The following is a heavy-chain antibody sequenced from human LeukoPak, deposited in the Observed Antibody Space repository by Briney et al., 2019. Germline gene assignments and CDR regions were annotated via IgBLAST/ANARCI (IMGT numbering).Heavy chain of an antibody. Sequence: GGSLRLSCAASGFIFSNYAMHWVRQAPGKGLEWVAVILYDGGKYYADFVKGRFTISRDNSDNTVYLEMNSLRVEDTAVYYCAKDGEVDIVVVPAAHEAYMDVWGKGTTVTVSS. V-gene: IGHV3-30-3*01. CDR1: GFIFSNYA. CDR3: AKDGEVDIVVVPAAHEAYMDV. CDR2: ILYDGGK. J-gene: IGHJ6*03. D-gene: IGHD2-2*01.